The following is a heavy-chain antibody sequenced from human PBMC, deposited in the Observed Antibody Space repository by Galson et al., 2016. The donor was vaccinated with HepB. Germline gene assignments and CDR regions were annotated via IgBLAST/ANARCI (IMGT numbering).Heavy chain of an antibody. CDR1: GFTFSDHY. J-gene: IGHJ4*02. CDR3: ARDFYDGSCHYMDY. V-gene: IGHV3-72*01. Sequence: LRLSCAASGFTFSDHYIDWVRQAPGKGLAWVGRSRDKAHSYTTEYDASVKGRFAISRDESENSMYQKMNSLTTEDTAVYYCARDFYDGSCHYMDYWGRGTLVTVSS. CDR2: SRDKAHSYTT. D-gene: IGHD2/OR15-2a*01.